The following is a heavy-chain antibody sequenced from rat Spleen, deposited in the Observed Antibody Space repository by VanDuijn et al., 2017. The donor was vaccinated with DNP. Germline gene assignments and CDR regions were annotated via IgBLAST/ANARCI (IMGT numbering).Heavy chain of an antibody. D-gene: IGHD1-5*01. J-gene: IGHJ3*01. Sequence: EVQLVESGGDLVQPGRSLKLSCVASGFTFNNYWMTWIRQVPGKGLEWVASINNGGGNTYYRDSVKGRFTISRDNARNTLYLQMDSLRSEDTATYYCATQGQLGITWFAYWGQGTLVTVSS. CDR3: ATQGQLGITWFAY. CDR2: INNGGGNT. CDR1: GFTFNNYW. V-gene: IGHV5-31*01.